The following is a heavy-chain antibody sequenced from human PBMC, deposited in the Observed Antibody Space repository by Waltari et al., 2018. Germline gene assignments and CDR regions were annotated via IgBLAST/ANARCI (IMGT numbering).Heavy chain of an antibody. Sequence: QVQLVQSGAEVKKPGSSVRVSCKASGGTFSSYAISWVRQAPGQGLEWMGGMCTIVGNANYAHKFQGRVTITTDESTSTAYMELSSLRSEDTAVYYCARAGDSSGYYYDWFDPWGQGTLVTVSS. CDR2: MCTIVGNA. CDR1: GGTFSSYA. V-gene: IGHV1-69*05. J-gene: IGHJ5*02. D-gene: IGHD3-22*01. CDR3: ARAGDSSGYYYDWFDP.